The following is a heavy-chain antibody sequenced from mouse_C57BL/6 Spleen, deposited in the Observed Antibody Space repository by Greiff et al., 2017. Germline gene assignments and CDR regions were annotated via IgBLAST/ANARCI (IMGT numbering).Heavy chain of an antibody. Sequence: QVQLQQSGAELARPGASVKLSCKASGYTFTSYGIRWVKQRPGQGLEWIGEIYPRSGNTYYNEKFKGKATLTADKSSSTAYMELRSLTSEDSAVYFWARWDGYDEGYDYAMDYWGQGTSVTVSS. CDR3: ARWDGYDEGYDYAMDY. V-gene: IGHV1-81*01. CDR2: IYPRSGNT. J-gene: IGHJ4*01. D-gene: IGHD2-2*01. CDR1: GYTFTSYG.